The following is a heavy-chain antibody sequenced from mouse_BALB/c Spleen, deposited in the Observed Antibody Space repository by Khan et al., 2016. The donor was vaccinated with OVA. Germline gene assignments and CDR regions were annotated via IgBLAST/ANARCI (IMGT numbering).Heavy chain of an antibody. Sequence: QVQLKESGAELMKPGASVKISCKATGYTFSSYWIEWVKQRPGHGLEWIGEILSGSGRNNYNEKFKGKATFTADTSSNTAYMQLSNLTSDDSAVYYCARGNYYGSSSWFGYWGQGTLVTVSA. CDR1: GYTFSSYW. CDR3: ARGNYYGSSSWFGY. D-gene: IGHD1-1*01. V-gene: IGHV1-9*01. J-gene: IGHJ3*01. CDR2: ILSGSGRN.